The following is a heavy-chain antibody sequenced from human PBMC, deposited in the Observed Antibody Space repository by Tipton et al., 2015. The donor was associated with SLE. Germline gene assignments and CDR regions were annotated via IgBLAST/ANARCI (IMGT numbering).Heavy chain of an antibody. CDR3: GRGRETQILIAD. V-gene: IGHV1-8*01. D-gene: IGHD2-21*01. CDR1: GYKFTSYF. CDR2: MNPNSGKS. Sequence: QVQLVQSGAEVKNPGASVKVSCKASGYKFTSYFLHWVRLAAGQRLEWMGWMNPNSGKSGSAQKFQGRVTMTRDTSKSTAYMELTSLTSEDTAIYYCGRGRETQILIADWGQGTLVTVSS. J-gene: IGHJ4*02.